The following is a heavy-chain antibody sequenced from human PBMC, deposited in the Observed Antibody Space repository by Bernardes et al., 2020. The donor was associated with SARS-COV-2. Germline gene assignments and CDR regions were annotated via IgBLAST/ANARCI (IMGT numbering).Heavy chain of an antibody. CDR2: IYHSGRT. D-gene: IGHD3-3*01. V-gene: IGHV4-38-2*01. CDR1: GYSISSGYH. CDR3: ARSPATDTIFGLIISENRVDC. Sequence: SETLSLTCAVSGYSISSGYHWGWIRQPPGKGLEWIGYIYHSGRTHYNPSLKSRVTISVDMSKNQLSLNLRSVTAADTAVYYCARSPATDTIFGLIISENRVDCWAEGTRVTVSS. J-gene: IGHJ4*02.